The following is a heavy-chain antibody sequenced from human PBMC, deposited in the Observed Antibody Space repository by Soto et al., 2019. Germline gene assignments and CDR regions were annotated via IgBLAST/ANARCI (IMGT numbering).Heavy chain of an antibody. D-gene: IGHD5-12*01. J-gene: IGHJ4*02. V-gene: IGHV3-48*01. CDR1: GFTFSTYS. Sequence: GSLRLSCAASGFTFSTYSMNWVRQAPGKGLEWVSYISSSSSATYYTDSVRGRFTISRDNSKNTLYMQMSSLRAEDTAVYYCAKAISGYNAPLDFWGQGTRVTVSS. CDR3: AKAISGYNAPLDF. CDR2: ISSSSSAT.